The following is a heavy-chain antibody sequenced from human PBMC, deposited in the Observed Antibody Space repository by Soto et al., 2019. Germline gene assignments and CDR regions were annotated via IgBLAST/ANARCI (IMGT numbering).Heavy chain of an antibody. CDR2: ISAYNGNT. CDR3: ARGGGGGYGHPPLDYYYYYGMDV. Sequence: ASVKVSCKASGYTFTSYGISWVRQAPGQGLEWMGWISAYNGNTNYAQKLQGRVTMTTDTSTSTAYMELRSLRSDDTAVYYCARGGGGGYGHPPLDYYYYYGMDVWGQGTTVTVS. V-gene: IGHV1-18*04. J-gene: IGHJ6*02. CDR1: GYTFTSYG. D-gene: IGHD2-15*01.